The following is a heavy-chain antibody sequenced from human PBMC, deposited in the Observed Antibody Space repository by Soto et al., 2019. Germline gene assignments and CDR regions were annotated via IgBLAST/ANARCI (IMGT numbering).Heavy chain of an antibody. CDR3: ASQPDCTTGVCSLEDYYYYMDV. D-gene: IGHD2-8*01. V-gene: IGHV3-21*01. J-gene: IGHJ6*03. CDR2: ISSSSSYI. Sequence: GGSLRLSCAASGFTFSSYSMNWVRQAPGKGLEWVSSISSSSSYIYYADSVKGRFTISRDNAKNSLYLQMNSLRAEDTAVYYCASQPDCTTGVCSLEDYYYYMDVWGKGTTVTVSS. CDR1: GFTFSSYS.